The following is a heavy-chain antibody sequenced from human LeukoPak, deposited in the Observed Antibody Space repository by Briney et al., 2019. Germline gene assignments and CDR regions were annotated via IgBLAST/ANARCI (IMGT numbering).Heavy chain of an antibody. CDR2: IYYSGST. J-gene: IGHJ6*03. CDR3: ARHMYYYDSGSYNCYYYMDV. CDR1: GGSISSSSYY. V-gene: IGHV4-39*01. D-gene: IGHD3-10*01. Sequence: SETLSLTCTVSGGSISSSSYYWGWIRQSPGKGLEWIGNIYYSGSTYYNPSLKSRVTISVDTSKNQFSLKLSSVTAADTAVYYCARHMYYYDSGSYNCYYYMDVWGKGTTVTVSS.